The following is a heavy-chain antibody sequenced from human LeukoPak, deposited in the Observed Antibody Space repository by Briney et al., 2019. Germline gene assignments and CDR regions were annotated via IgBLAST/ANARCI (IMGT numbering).Heavy chain of an antibody. CDR2: IIPIFGTA. D-gene: IGHD2-21*02. CDR3: ASAGAYCGGDCLDIGHY. Sequence: GSSVKVSCKASGGTFSSYAISWVRQAPGQGLEWMGGIIPIFGTANYAQKFQGRVTITTDESTSTAYMELSSLRSEDTAVYYCASAGAYCGGDCLDIGHYWGRGTLVTVSS. V-gene: IGHV1-69*05. CDR1: GGTFSSYA. J-gene: IGHJ4*02.